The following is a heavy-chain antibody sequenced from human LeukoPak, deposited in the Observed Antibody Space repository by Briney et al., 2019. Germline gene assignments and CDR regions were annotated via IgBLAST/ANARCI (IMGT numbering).Heavy chain of an antibody. J-gene: IGHJ4*02. CDR1: GYSFTSYW. V-gene: IGHV5-51*01. CDR3: ARPAGYCSGGSCYPGY. CDR2: IYPADSDT. D-gene: IGHD2-15*01. Sequence: GESLKISCKGSGYSFTSYWIAWVRQIPGKGLEWMGIIYPADSDTRYSPSFQGQVTISADKSISTAYLQWSSLKASDTAMYYCARPAGYCSGGSCYPGYWGQGTLVTVSS.